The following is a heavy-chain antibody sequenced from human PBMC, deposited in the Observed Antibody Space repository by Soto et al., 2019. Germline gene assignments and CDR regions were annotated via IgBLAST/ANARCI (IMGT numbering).Heavy chain of an antibody. J-gene: IGHJ6*02. D-gene: IGHD2-2*01. Sequence: SVKVSCKASGGTFSSYAISWVRQAPGQGLEWMGGIIPIFGTANYAQKFQGRVTITADKSTSTAYMELSSLRSEDTAVYYCARDDVVVVPAALGSPYYYYGMDVRGQGTTVTVTS. CDR1: GGTFSSYA. V-gene: IGHV1-69*06. CDR2: IIPIFGTA. CDR3: ARDDVVVVPAALGSPYYYYGMDV.